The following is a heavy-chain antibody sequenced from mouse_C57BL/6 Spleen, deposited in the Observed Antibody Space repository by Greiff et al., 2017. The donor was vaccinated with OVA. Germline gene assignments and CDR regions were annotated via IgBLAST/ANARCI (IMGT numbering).Heavy chain of an antibody. CDR3: TRGCITTVARYFDV. CDR1: GFTFSSYA. J-gene: IGHJ1*03. D-gene: IGHD1-1*01. Sequence: EVKLMESGDGLVKPGGSLKLSCAASGFTFSSYAMSWVRQTPEKRLEWVAYISSGGDYTYYADTVKGRFTISRDNARNTLYLQMSSLKSEDTAMDYCTRGCITTVARYFDVWGTGTTVTVSS. CDR2: ISSGGDYT. V-gene: IGHV5-9-1*02.